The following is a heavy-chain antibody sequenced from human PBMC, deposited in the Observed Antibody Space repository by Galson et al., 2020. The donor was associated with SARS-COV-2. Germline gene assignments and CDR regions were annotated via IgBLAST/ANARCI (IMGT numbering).Heavy chain of an antibody. J-gene: IGHJ2*01. CDR2: IPYDGSNK. Sequence: GSLRLSCAASGFTFSTYAMHWVRQAPDKGLEWVAVIPYDGSNKYYADSVKGRFTISRDNSKNTVYLQMSSLRAEDTSVYYCARIWDSNWYFDLWGRGTLVTVSS. CDR3: ARIWDSNWYFDL. D-gene: IGHD6-13*01. CDR1: GFTFSTYA. V-gene: IGHV3-30*04.